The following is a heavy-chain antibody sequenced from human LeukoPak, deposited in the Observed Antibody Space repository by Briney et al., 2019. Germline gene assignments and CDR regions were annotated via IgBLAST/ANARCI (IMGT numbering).Heavy chain of an antibody. CDR2: MNPNSGNA. J-gene: IGHJ5*02. D-gene: IGHD3-9*01. CDR1: GYTFTSYD. Sequence: ASVKVSCKASGYTFTSYDINWVRQATGRGLEWMGWMNPNSGNAGYAQRFQGRITMTRNTSISTAYMELSSLRSEDTAVYYCARGGYYDILTATYRNSWFDPWGQGTLVTVSS. V-gene: IGHV1-8*01. CDR3: ARGGYYDILTATYRNSWFDP.